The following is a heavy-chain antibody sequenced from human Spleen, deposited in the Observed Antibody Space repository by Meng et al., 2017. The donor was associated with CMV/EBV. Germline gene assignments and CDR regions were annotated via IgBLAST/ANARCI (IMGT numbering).Heavy chain of an antibody. Sequence: GSFSGYYWSWLRQPPGKGLEWIGDINHSGNTNYNPSLKSRVTISVDTSKNQFSLKVSSVTAADTAVYYCARDKAIAATFLSYDSFDYWGQGTLVTVSS. CDR2: INHSGNT. J-gene: IGHJ4*02. V-gene: IGHV4-34*01. CDR1: GSFSGYY. D-gene: IGHD2-15*01. CDR3: ARDKAIAATFLSYDSFDY.